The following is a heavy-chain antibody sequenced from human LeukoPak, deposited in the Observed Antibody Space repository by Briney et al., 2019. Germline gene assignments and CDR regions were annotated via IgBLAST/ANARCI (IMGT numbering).Heavy chain of an antibody. D-gene: IGHD5-18*01. J-gene: IGHJ4*02. Sequence: SETLSLTCTVSGGSVSSGSYYWGWIRQPPGKGLEWIGYIYYSGSTNYNPSLKSRVTISVDTSKNQFSLKLSSVTAADTAVYYCARAAYSYGYGRWGQGTLVTVSS. CDR3: ARAAYSYGYGR. V-gene: IGHV4-61*01. CDR2: IYYSGST. CDR1: GGSVSSGSYY.